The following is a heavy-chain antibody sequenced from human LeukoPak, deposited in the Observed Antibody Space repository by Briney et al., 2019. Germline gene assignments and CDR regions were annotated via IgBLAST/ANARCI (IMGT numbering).Heavy chain of an antibody. CDR2: ISGSGGST. J-gene: IGHJ4*02. V-gene: IGHV3-23*01. CDR3: ARKPTRDYYYSSGYYLR. Sequence: PGGSLRLSCAASGFTFSSYAMSWVRQAPGKGLEWVSAISGSGGSTYYADSVKGRFPISRDNSKNPLYLQINTLRAQDTAVYYCARKPTRDYYYSSGYYLRWGQGTLVTVSS. D-gene: IGHD3-22*01. CDR1: GFTFSSYA.